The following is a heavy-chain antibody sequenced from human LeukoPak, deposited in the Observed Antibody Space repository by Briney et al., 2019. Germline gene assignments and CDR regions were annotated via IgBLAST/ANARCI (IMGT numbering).Heavy chain of an antibody. D-gene: IGHD2-2*01. CDR2: ISGSGGST. V-gene: IGHV3-23*01. J-gene: IGHJ4*02. CDR3: AKERLEYCSSTSCYFTYYFDY. CDR1: GFTFSSYA. Sequence: GGSLRLSCAASGFTFSSYAMSWVRQAPGKGLEWVSAISGSGGSTYYADSVKGRFTISRDNSKNTLYLKMNSLRAEDTAVYYCAKERLEYCSSTSCYFTYYFDYWGQGTLVTVSS.